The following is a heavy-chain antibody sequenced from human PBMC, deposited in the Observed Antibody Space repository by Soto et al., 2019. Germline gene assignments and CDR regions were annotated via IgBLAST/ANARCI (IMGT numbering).Heavy chain of an antibody. CDR2: ISGSGGST. V-gene: IGHV3-23*01. CDR3: AKDLGYCSGGSCVGYYYYGMDV. Sequence: GGSLRLSCAASGCTFSSYAMSWVRQAQGKGLEWVSAISGSGGSTYYADSVKGRFTISRDNSKNTLYLQMNSLRAEDTAVYYCAKDLGYCSGGSCVGYYYYGMDVWGQGTTVT. J-gene: IGHJ6*02. D-gene: IGHD2-15*01. CDR1: GCTFSSYA.